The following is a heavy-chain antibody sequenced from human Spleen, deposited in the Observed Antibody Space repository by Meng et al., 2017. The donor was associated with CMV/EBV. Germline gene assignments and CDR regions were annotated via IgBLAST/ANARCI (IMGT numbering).Heavy chain of an antibody. D-gene: IGHD5-24*01. CDR3: ARKGRWLHSFDF. CDR1: GYTFTSRG. J-gene: IGHJ4*02. V-gene: IGHV1-2*02. Sequence: ASVKVSCKASGYTFTSRGISWVRQAPGQGLEWMGWINPSHGGTSYGQNFQGRVTLTRDTSTSTAYLDLSRLRSDDSAFYYCARKGRWLHSFDFWGQGTLVTVSS. CDR2: INPSHGGT.